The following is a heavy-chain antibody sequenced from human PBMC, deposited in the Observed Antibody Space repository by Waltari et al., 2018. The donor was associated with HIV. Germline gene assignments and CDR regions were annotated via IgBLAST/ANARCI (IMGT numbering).Heavy chain of an antibody. D-gene: IGHD6-13*01. Sequence: EVQLVQSGAEVKKPGESLRISCKGSGYSFTSYWISWVRPMPGKGLGWMGRIDPSDSYTNYSPSFQGHVTSSADKSISTAYLQWSSLKASDTAMYDCARLKQQLAIYGMDVWGQGTTVTVSS. CDR2: IDPSDSYT. V-gene: IGHV5-10-1*01. CDR1: GYSFTSYW. CDR3: ARLKQQLAIYGMDV. J-gene: IGHJ6*02.